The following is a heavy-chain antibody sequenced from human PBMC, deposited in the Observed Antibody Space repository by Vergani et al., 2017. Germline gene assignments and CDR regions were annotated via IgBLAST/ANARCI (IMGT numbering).Heavy chain of an antibody. Sequence: QLQLQESGPGLVKPSETLSLTCTVSGGSISSSSYYWGWIRPPPGKGLEWIGSIYYSGSTYYNPSLKSRVTISVDTSKNQFSLKLSSVTAADTAGYYCGRIRIGAAVGYIQHWGQGTMVTVSS. CDR1: GGSISSSSYY. D-gene: IGHD6-13*01. J-gene: IGHJ1*01. V-gene: IGHV4-39*01. CDR2: IYYSGST. CDR3: GRIRIGAAVGYIQH.